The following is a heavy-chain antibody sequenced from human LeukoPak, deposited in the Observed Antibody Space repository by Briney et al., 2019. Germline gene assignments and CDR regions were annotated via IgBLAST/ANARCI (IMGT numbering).Heavy chain of an antibody. V-gene: IGHV3-11*01. D-gene: IGHD7-27*01. CDR3: ARGLPGDPRNYWYFDL. CDR1: GFTFSNYW. CDR2: ISSSGSTI. J-gene: IGHJ2*01. Sequence: PGGSLRLSCAASGFTFSNYWMSWVRQAPGKGLEWVSYISSSGSTIYYADSVKGRFTISRDNAKNSLYLQMNSLRAEDTAVYYCARGLPGDPRNYWYFDLWGRGTLVTVSS.